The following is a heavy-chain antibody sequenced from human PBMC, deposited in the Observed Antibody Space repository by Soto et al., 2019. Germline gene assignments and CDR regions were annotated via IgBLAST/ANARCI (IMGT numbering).Heavy chain of an antibody. D-gene: IGHD4-17*01. CDR3: ARQEIRGRRLANSFDP. CDR1: GDSVRNTNYY. Sequence: QLQESGPGLVTPSETLSLSCTVSGDSVRNTNYYWGWIRQPPGKGLEWIGSIFYSGYTYYNPSLKSRFTLPVDTPTNQFSLRVRSVPAADTALYYCARQEIRGRRLANSFDPWGQGTLVTVSS. J-gene: IGHJ5*02. CDR2: IFYSGYT. V-gene: IGHV4-39*01.